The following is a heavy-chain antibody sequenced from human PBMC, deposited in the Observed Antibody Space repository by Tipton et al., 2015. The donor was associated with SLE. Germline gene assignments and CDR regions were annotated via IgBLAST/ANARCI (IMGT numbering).Heavy chain of an antibody. CDR1: GGPFSGYY. D-gene: IGHD2-21*02. J-gene: IGHJ4*02. V-gene: IGHV4-34*01. Sequence: TLSLTCAVYGGPFSGYYWSWIRQPPGKGLEWIGEINHSGSTNYNPSLKSRVTISVDTSKNQFSLKLSSVTAADTAVYYCARESPPYCGGDCPSDYWGQGTLVTVSS. CDR3: ARESPPYCGGDCPSDY. CDR2: INHSGST.